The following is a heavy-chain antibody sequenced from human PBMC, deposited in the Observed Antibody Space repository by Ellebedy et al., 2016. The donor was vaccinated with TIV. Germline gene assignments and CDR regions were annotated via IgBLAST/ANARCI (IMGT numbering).Heavy chain of an antibody. CDR3: ARGDWLNP. CDR2: IIPNSGDT. J-gene: IGHJ5*02. Sequence: ASVKVSXXASGYTFTGYFIHWVRQAPGQGLEWVGYIIPNSGDTKYAQKFQGRVTMTRDTSIKTAYMELSSLRSDDTAFYYCARGDWLNPWGQGTLVTVS. V-gene: IGHV1-2*02. CDR1: GYTFTGYF.